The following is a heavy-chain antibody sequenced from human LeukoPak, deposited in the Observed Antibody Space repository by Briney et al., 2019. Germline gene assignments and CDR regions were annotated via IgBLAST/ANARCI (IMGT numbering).Heavy chain of an antibody. V-gene: IGHV4-34*01. D-gene: IGHD3-10*01. CDR1: GGSFSGYY. Sequence: SETLSLTCAVYGGSFSGYYWSWIRQPPGKGLEWIGEINHSGSTNYNPSLRSRVTISVDTSKNQFSLKLSSVTAADTAVYYCASVRGRGFDYWGQGTLVTVPS. CDR2: INHSGST. J-gene: IGHJ4*02. CDR3: ASVRGRGFDY.